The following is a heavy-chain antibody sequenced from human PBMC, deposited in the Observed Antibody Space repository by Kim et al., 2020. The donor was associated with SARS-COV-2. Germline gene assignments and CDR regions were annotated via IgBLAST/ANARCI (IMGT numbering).Heavy chain of an antibody. J-gene: IGHJ6*03. V-gene: IGHV5-51*01. CDR3: ARHRGYYYYYMDV. Sequence: RPPFQCQVTISADQSISTAYLQWSSLKASDTAMYYCARHRGYYYYYMDVWGKGTTVTVSS.